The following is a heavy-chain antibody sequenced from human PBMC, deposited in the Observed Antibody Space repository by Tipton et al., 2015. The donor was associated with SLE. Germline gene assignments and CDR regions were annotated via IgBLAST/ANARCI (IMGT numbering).Heavy chain of an antibody. V-gene: IGHV4-28*03. Sequence: TLSLTCNVSVYSISSSHWWGWIRQPPGKGLEWIGTVYSGGNTYHIPSLKTRVTISVDTSRNQFSLKLSSVTAADTAVYYCARAGGGDSNWFDPWGQGTLVTVSS. CDR3: ARAGGGDSNWFDP. J-gene: IGHJ5*02. CDR2: VYSGGNT. CDR1: VYSISSSHW. D-gene: IGHD2-21*01.